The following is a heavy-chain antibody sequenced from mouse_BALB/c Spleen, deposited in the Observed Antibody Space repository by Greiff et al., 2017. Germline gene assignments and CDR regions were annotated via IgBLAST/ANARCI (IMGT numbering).Heavy chain of an antibody. V-gene: IGHV5-12-1*01. D-gene: IGHD1-1*01. CDR3: ARREDCYGSSPWFAY. CDR1: GFAFNSYD. J-gene: IGHJ3*01. CDR2: ISSGGGNT. Sequence: EVHLVESGGGLVKPGGSLKFSCAASGFAFNSYDMSWVRQTPEKRLEWVAYISSGGGNTDYPDTVKGRFTISRENAKNTLYLQVSSQKSRDTAMYYCARREDCYGSSPWFAYWGQGTLVTVSA.